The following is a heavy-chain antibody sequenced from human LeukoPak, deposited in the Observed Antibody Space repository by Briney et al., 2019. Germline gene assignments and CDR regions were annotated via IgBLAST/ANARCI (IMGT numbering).Heavy chain of an antibody. CDR3: AKGRLGELSLFDY. CDR1: GFTLSTYW. D-gene: IGHD3-16*02. CDR2: INPDGTIT. Sequence: GGSLRLSCAASGFTLSTYWMHWVRQGTGKGLVWVSRINPDGTITSYADSVKGRFTISRDNSKNTLCLQMNSLRAEDTAVYYCAKGRLGELSLFDYWGQGTLVTVSS. V-gene: IGHV3-74*01. J-gene: IGHJ4*02.